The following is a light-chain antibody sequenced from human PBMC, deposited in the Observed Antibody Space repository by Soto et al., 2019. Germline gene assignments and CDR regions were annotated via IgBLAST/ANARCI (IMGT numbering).Light chain of an antibody. CDR3: QQRGTWPT. J-gene: IGKJ1*01. CDR2: DAS. CDR1: QSVSGY. Sequence: EIVLTQSRFTLSLSPGERATLSCSASQSVSGYVAWYQQKPGQAPRLLIYDASSRANGIPARFTGSGSGTDFSLTISSLEPEDFAVYYCQQRGTWPTFGQGTKVDIK. V-gene: IGKV3-11*01.